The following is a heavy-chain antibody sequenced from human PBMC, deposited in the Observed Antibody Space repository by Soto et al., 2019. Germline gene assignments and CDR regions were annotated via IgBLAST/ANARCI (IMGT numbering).Heavy chain of an antibody. CDR1: GFTFRSFG. CDR2: ISSHSDYI. D-gene: IGHD3-10*01. V-gene: IGHV3-21*01. Sequence: GGSLRLSCAASGFTFRSFGINWVRQAPGKGLEWVSSISSHSDYIYYADSVKGRFSISRDNAKNSVSLQMNSLRAEDTAVYYCARVLGSGLNWLDPWGQGTLVTVSS. J-gene: IGHJ5*02. CDR3: ARVLGSGLNWLDP.